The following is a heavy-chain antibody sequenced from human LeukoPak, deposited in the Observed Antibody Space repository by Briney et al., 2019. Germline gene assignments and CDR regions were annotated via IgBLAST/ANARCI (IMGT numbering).Heavy chain of an antibody. CDR2: ISSSSSYT. CDR1: GFTFSDYY. Sequence: GGSLRLSCAASGFTFSDYYMSWIRQAPGKGLEWVSYISSSSSYTNYADSVKGRFTISRDNAKNSLYLQMNSLRAEDTAVYYCARDQPGAYYYDSSGYSLDYRGQGTLVTVSS. V-gene: IGHV3-11*06. CDR3: ARDQPGAYYYDSSGYSLDY. D-gene: IGHD3-22*01. J-gene: IGHJ4*02.